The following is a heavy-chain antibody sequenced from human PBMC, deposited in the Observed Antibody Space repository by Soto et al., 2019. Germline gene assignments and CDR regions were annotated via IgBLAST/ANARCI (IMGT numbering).Heavy chain of an antibody. D-gene: IGHD1-26*01. J-gene: IGHJ3*02. Sequence: QVQLRESGPGLVKPSGTLSLTCTVSGGSLSRYFWSWIRQPPGKGLEWIGYIFYSGTTNCNPSLKSRVTILLDTSKNQFSLNLVSVTAADTAFYYCARGRGGTYDAFDIWGQGTLVSVSS. CDR1: GGSLSRYF. CDR3: ARGRGGTYDAFDI. V-gene: IGHV4-59*01. CDR2: IFYSGTT.